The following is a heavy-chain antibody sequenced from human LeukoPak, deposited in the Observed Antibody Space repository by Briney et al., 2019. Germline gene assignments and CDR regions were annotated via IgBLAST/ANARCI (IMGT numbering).Heavy chain of an antibody. Sequence: SETLSLTCTVSGGSISSSSYYWGWIRQPPGKGLEWIGSIYYSGSTYYNPSLKSRATISLDTSKNQFSLKLSSVTAADTAVYYCARRISYYYYMDVWGKGTTVTVSS. CDR2: IYYSGST. CDR1: GGSISSSSYY. D-gene: IGHD2-15*01. J-gene: IGHJ6*03. V-gene: IGHV4-39*07. CDR3: ARRISYYYYMDV.